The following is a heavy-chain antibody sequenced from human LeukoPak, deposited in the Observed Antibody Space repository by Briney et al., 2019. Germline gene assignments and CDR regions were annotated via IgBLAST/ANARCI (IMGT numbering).Heavy chain of an antibody. CDR2: INTNTGNP. Sequence: ASVKVSCKASGYTFTSYAMNWVRQAPGQGLEWMGWINTNTGNPTYAQGFTGRFVFSLDTSVSTAYLQIGSLKAEDTAVYYCARDLYYDFWSGYPLRYMDVWGKGTTVTVSS. D-gene: IGHD3-3*01. V-gene: IGHV7-4-1*01. CDR1: GYTFTSYA. J-gene: IGHJ6*03. CDR3: ARDLYYDFWSGYPLRYMDV.